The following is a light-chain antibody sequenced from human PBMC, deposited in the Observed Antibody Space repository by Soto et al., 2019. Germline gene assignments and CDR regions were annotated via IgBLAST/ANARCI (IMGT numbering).Light chain of an antibody. Sequence: DIPMTQSPSSLSASVGDRVTITCRASQAIGYFLTWYQQRPGKVPKLIIYSASSLFSGAPSRFSGSGSGTDFTLTIFNLQPDDVATYYFQKYDSAPFTFGPGTRVEIK. CDR3: QKYDSAPFT. V-gene: IGKV1-27*01. CDR2: SAS. CDR1: QAIGYF. J-gene: IGKJ3*01.